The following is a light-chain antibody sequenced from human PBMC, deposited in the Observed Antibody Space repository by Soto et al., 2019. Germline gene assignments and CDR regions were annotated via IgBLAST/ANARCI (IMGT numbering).Light chain of an antibody. Sequence: QSVLTQPASVSGSPGQSITISCTGTSSDVGGYKYVSWYQQHPGKAPKLMIYEVSNRPSGVSNRFSGSKPGNTASLTISGLQAEDEADYYCSSYTSSSPCVFGTGTKVTVL. J-gene: IGLJ1*01. CDR2: EVS. CDR3: SSYTSSSPCV. V-gene: IGLV2-14*01. CDR1: SSDVGGYKY.